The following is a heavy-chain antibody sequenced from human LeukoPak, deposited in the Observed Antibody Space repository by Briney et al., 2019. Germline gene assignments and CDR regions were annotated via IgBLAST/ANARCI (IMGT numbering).Heavy chain of an antibody. CDR2: IKSKTDGGTT. J-gene: IGHJ4*02. V-gene: IGHV3-15*01. Sequence: GGSLRLSCAASGFIFSCAWMTWVRQAPGKGLECVGRIKSKTDGGTTDYAAPVKGRFTISRDDSKNTLYLQMNSLQIEDTAVYYCSAALDYWGQGTLVTVSS. CDR3: SAALDY. D-gene: IGHD2-15*01. CDR1: GFIFSCAW.